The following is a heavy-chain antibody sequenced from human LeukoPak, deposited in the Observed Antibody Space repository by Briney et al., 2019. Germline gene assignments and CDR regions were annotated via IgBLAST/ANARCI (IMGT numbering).Heavy chain of an antibody. Sequence: SETLSLTCTVSGGSISSHYWSWIRQPPGKGLEWIGYISYIGNTNYNPSLKSRVTISVDTSKNQFSLKLSSVTAADAAVYFCARDPTTVTKELDIWGQGTMVTVSS. CDR3: ARDPTTVTKELDI. J-gene: IGHJ3*02. D-gene: IGHD4-17*01. CDR1: GGSISSHY. CDR2: ISYIGNT. V-gene: IGHV4-59*11.